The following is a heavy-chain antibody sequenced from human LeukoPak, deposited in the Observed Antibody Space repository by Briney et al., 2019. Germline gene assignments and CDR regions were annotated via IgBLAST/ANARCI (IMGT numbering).Heavy chain of an antibody. CDR2: ISSSSSYI. D-gene: IGHD6-6*01. CDR1: GFTFSSYS. V-gene: IGHV3-21*01. Sequence: NPGGSLRLSCAASGFTFSSYSMNWVRQAPGKGLEWVSSISSSSSYIYYADSVKGRFTISRDNAKNSLYLQMNSLRAEDTAVYYCARDKRSSSRSYWFDPWGQGTLVTVSS. J-gene: IGHJ5*02. CDR3: ARDKRSSSRSYWFDP.